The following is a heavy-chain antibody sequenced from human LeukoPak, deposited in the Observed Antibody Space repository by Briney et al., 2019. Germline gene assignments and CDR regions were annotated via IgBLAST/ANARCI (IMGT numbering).Heavy chain of an antibody. CDR1: GFTFSSHW. D-gene: IGHD6-13*01. Sequence: GGSLRLSCTATGFTFSSHWMSWVRQAPGKGLEWVANIKQDGIEKYYVDSVKGRFTIPRDNAENSLYLQMNSLRAEDTAVYYCARGLNEPESSWDDYWGQGTLVTVSS. CDR3: ARGLNEPESSWDDY. CDR2: IKQDGIEK. V-gene: IGHV3-7*01. J-gene: IGHJ4*02.